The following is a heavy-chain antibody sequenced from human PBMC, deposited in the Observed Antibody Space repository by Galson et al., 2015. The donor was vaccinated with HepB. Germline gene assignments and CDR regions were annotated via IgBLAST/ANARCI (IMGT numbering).Heavy chain of an antibody. CDR3: ARGEQGSGWPGVAFDI. V-gene: IGHV3-21*01. CDR1: GFTFSSYS. Sequence: SLRLSCAASGFTFSSYSMNWVRQAPGKGLEWVSSISSSSSYIYYADSVKGRFTISRDNAKNSLYLQMNSLRAEDTAVYYCARGEQGSGWPGVAFDIWGQGTMVTVSS. D-gene: IGHD6-19*01. CDR2: ISSSSSYI. J-gene: IGHJ3*02.